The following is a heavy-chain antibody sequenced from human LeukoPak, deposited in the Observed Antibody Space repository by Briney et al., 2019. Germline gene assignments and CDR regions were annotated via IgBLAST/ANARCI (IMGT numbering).Heavy chain of an antibody. Sequence: GGSLRLSCAASGFTFSSYAMHWVRQAPGKGLEWVAVISYDGSNKYYADSVKGRFTISRDNSKNTLYLQMNSLRAEDTAVYYCARPAGFYNYYYMDVWGKGTTVTVSS. V-gene: IGHV3-30-3*01. D-gene: IGHD3-9*01. CDR1: GFTFSSYA. J-gene: IGHJ6*03. CDR2: ISYDGSNK. CDR3: ARPAGFYNYYYMDV.